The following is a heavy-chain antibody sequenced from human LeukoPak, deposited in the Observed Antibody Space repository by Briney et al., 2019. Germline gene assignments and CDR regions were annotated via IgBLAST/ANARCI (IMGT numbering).Heavy chain of an antibody. Sequence: EASVKVSCKACGYTFTGYYMHWVRQAPGQGLEWMGRINPNSGGTNYAQKFQGRVTMTRDTSISTAYMELSRLRSDDTAVYYCAGIDYYGSGVSHWGQGTLVTVSS. CDR1: GYTFTGYY. CDR2: INPNSGGT. J-gene: IGHJ4*02. CDR3: AGIDYYGSGVSH. V-gene: IGHV1-2*06. D-gene: IGHD3-10*01.